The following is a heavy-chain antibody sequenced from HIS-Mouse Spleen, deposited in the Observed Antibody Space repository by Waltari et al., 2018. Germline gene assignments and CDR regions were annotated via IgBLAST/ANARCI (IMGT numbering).Heavy chain of an antibody. CDR1: GFTFRSYS. CDR2: ISLSVSTL. Sequence: VQLVESGGGLVQPGGLLRLSCAASGFTFRSYSMNWVRQAPGRGLERVSYISLSVSTLYYAASVNGRFTISRDNAKNSLYLQMNSLRAEDTAVYYCARDRGNWFDPWGQGTLVTVSS. V-gene: IGHV3-48*01. J-gene: IGHJ5*02. CDR3: ARDRGNWFDP.